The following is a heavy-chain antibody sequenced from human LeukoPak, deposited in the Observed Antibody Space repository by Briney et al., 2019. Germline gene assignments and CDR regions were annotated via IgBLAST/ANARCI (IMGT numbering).Heavy chain of an antibody. J-gene: IGHJ6*03. CDR3: AKDRSMVRGVSIRFRRSGTMDV. CDR2: ISFDGSNE. Sequence: GGSLRLSCAASGFTFSSYAMHWVRQAPGKGLEWVAVISFDGSNEYYADSVKGRFTISRDNSKNMLYLQMNSLRAEDTAVYYCAKDRSMVRGVSIRFRRSGTMDVWGKGTTVTISS. CDR1: GFTFSSYA. V-gene: IGHV3-30*04. D-gene: IGHD3-10*01.